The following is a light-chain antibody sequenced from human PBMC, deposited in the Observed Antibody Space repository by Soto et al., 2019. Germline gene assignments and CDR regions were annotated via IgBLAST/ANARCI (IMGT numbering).Light chain of an antibody. Sequence: EIVMTQSPATLAGSPGETVTLSCRASQSLSDNLAWYQQKPGQAPRLLIFRASTRATGVPARFSGRGSGTEFTLTISGLQSEDFAVYYCQQYSKWPPWTFGQGTKVEIK. J-gene: IGKJ1*01. CDR1: QSLSDN. CDR2: RAS. CDR3: QQYSKWPPWT. V-gene: IGKV3-15*01.